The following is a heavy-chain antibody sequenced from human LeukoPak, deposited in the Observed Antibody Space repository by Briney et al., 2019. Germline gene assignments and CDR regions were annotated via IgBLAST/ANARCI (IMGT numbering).Heavy chain of an antibody. CDR3: ARPRIAVAGTVYFQH. J-gene: IGHJ1*01. CDR2: INHSGST. CDR1: GGSFSGYY. D-gene: IGHD6-19*01. V-gene: IGHV4-34*01. Sequence: SETLSLTCAVYGGSFSGYYWSWIRQPPGKGLEWIGEINHSGSTNYNPSLKSRVTISVDTSKNQFSLKLSSATAADTAVYYCARPRIAVAGTVYFQHWGQGTLVTVSS.